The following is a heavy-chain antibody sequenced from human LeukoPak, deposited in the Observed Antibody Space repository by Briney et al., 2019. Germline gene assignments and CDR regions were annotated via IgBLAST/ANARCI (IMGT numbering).Heavy chain of an antibody. CDR2: INPNSGGT. D-gene: IGHD5-18*01. J-gene: IGHJ5*02. Sequence: ASVKVSCKASGYTFTGYYMHWVRQAPGQGLEWMGWINPNSGGTNYAQKFQGRVTMTRDTSISTAYMELSRLRSDDTAVYYCARIDRPGVTTNWFDPWGQGALVTVSS. CDR1: GYTFTGYY. CDR3: ARIDRPGVTTNWFDP. V-gene: IGHV1-2*02.